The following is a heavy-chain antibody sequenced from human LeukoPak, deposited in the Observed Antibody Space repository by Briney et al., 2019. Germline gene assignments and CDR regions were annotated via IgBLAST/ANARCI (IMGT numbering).Heavy chain of an antibody. D-gene: IGHD2-2*01. CDR1: GFPFSSYE. J-gene: IGHJ6*02. V-gene: IGHV3-48*03. CDR2: ISSSGDSI. Sequence: PGGSLRLSCAASGFPFSSYEMNWVRQAPGKGLEWVSYISSSGDSIYYADSVKGRFTVSRDNAKKSLYLHMNSLRDDDTAVYYCAKEGQYCSSTSCYPGGYYGMDVWGQGTTVTVSS. CDR3: AKEGQYCSSTSCYPGGYYGMDV.